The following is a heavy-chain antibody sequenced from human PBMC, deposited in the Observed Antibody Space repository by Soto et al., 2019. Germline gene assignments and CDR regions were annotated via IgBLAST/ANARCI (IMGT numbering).Heavy chain of an antibody. CDR3: ARGGYCSGGTCYFYYYGMDV. CDR1: GGSISSGGYY. CDR2: IYYSGSI. D-gene: IGHD2-15*01. J-gene: IGHJ6*02. Sequence: QVQLQESGPGLVKPSQTLSLTCTVSGGSISSGGYYWSWIRQHPGKGLEWIGYIYYSGSIYYNPSLQSRVTISVDTSKNQFSLKLSSVTAADTAVYYCARGGYCSGGTCYFYYYGMDVWGQGTTVTVSS. V-gene: IGHV4-31*03.